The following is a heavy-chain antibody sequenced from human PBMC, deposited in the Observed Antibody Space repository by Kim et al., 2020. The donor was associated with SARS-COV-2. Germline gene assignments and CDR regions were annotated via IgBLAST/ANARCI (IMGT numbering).Heavy chain of an antibody. CDR3: ARGRIAARRSFDY. D-gene: IGHD6-6*01. V-gene: IGHV4-59*09. Sequence: NPSLKSRVTISVDTSKNQFSLKLSSVTAADTAVYYCARGRIAARRSFDYWGQGTLVTVSS. J-gene: IGHJ4*02.